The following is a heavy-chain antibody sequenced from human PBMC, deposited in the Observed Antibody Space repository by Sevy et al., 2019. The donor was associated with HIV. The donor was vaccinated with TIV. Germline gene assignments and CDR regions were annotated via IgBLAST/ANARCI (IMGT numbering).Heavy chain of an antibody. V-gene: IGHV3-21*01. CDR2: ISSSSSYI. Sequence: GESLKISCAASGFTFSSYSMNWVRQAPGKGLEWVSSISSSSSYIYYADSVKGRFTISRDNAKNSLYLQMNSLRAEDTAVYYCARSLSGSSYYYYGMDVWGQGTTVTVSS. J-gene: IGHJ6*02. CDR1: GFTFSSYS. CDR3: ARSLSGSSYYYYGMDV. D-gene: IGHD1-26*01.